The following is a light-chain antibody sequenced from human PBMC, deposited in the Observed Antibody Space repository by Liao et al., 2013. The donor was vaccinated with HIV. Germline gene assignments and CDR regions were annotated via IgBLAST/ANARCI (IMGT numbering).Light chain of an antibody. V-gene: IGLV3-1*01. CDR2: EDT. Sequence: SYVVIQPPSVSVSPGQTATITCSGDKLGEKYASWYQQKPGQSPVLVIYEDTKRPSGIPGRFSGSNSENTATLTISGTQPMDEADYYCQAWDSNTAYVFGTGTKVSVL. CDR1: KLGEKY. CDR3: QAWDSNTAYV. J-gene: IGLJ1*01.